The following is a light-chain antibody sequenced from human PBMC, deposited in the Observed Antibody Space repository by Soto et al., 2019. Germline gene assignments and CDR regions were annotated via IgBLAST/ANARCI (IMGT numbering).Light chain of an antibody. CDR2: AAS. CDR1: QSISSY. V-gene: IGKV1-39*01. CDR3: QQSYSSLWT. J-gene: IGKJ1*01. Sequence: DLPMTQSPSSQSASVGDRVTITCRASQSISSYLNWYQQKPGKAPKLLIYAASSLQSGVPSRFSGSGSGTDFTLTISSLQPEDFATYYCQQSYSSLWTFGQGTKVEIK.